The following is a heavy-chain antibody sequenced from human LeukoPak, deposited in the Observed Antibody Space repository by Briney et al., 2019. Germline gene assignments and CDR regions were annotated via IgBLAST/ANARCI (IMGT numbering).Heavy chain of an antibody. CDR1: GFTFSSYW. CDR2: IKQDGTEK. D-gene: IGHD3-10*01. V-gene: IGHV3-7*01. CDR3: ARVQVRGGIPYGMDV. Sequence: GGSLRLSCAASGFTFSSYWMSWVRQAPGKGLEWVANIKQDGTEKYYVDSVRGRFTISRDNAKNTLYLQMNSLRAEDTAVYYCARVQVRGGIPYGMDVWGQGTTVTVSS. J-gene: IGHJ6*02.